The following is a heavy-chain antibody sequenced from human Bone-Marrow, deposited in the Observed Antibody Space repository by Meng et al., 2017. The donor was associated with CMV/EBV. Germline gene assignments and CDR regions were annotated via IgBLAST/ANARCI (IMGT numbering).Heavy chain of an antibody. J-gene: IGHJ3*02. CDR1: GGTFSSYT. V-gene: IGHV1-69*02. Sequence: SVKVSCKASGGTFSSYTISWVRQAPGQGLEWMGWIIPILGIANYAQKFQGRVTITADKSTSTAYMELSCLRSEDTAVYYCAKNQSLWISAFDIWGQGTMVTVSS. D-gene: IGHD2-2*03. CDR3: AKNQSLWISAFDI. CDR2: IIPILGIA.